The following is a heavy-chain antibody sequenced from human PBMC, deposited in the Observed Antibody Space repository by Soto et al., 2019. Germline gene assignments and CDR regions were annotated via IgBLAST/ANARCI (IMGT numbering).Heavy chain of an antibody. Sequence: SETLALTCTVSGASISGFYWSWIRKSAGKGLEWIGRIYATGTTDYNPSLKSRVMMSVDTSKKQFSLKLRSVTAADTAVYYCVRDGTKTLRDWFDPWGQGISVTVPQ. CDR1: GASISGFY. V-gene: IGHV4-4*07. CDR2: IYATGTT. CDR3: VRDGTKTLRDWFDP. D-gene: IGHD1-1*01. J-gene: IGHJ5*02.